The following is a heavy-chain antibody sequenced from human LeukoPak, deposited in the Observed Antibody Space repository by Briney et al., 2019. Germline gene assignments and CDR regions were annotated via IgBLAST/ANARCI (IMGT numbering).Heavy chain of an antibody. J-gene: IGHJ3*02. Sequence: SEALSLTCTVSGGSISSYYWSWIRQPPGKGLEWIGYIYYSGSTNYNPSLKSRVTISVDTSKNQFSLKLSSVTAADTAVYYCASNYDSSGYYYRDAFDIWGQGTMVTVSS. CDR2: IYYSGST. V-gene: IGHV4-59*01. D-gene: IGHD3-22*01. CDR3: ASNYDSSGYYYRDAFDI. CDR1: GGSISSYY.